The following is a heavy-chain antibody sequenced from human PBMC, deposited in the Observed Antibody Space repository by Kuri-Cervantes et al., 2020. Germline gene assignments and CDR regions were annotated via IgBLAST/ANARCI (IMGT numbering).Heavy chain of an antibody. Sequence: GEALKISCAASGFTFSSYSMNWVRQAPGKGLEWVSYISSSSSTIYYADSVKGRFTISRDNSKNTLYLQMNSLRAEDTAVYYCAKEFLSAVAGREKHAFDIWGQGTMVTVSS. D-gene: IGHD6-19*01. J-gene: IGHJ3*02. V-gene: IGHV3-48*01. CDR3: AKEFLSAVAGREKHAFDI. CDR2: ISSSSSTI. CDR1: GFTFSSYS.